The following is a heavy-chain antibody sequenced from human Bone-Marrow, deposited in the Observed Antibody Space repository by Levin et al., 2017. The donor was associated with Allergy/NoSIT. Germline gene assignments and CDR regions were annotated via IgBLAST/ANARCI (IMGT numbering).Heavy chain of an antibody. J-gene: IGHJ6*02. V-gene: IGHV3-23*01. CDR3: VRDPMIIILMGDSGMDV. D-gene: IGHD3-22*01. CDR1: GFPFSSHA. Sequence: GGSLRLSCAASGFPFSSHAVSWVRQAPGKGLEWVSAISGSGSTTNYADSVKGRFTISRDNSKNTLYLQMNSLRAEDTAIYYCVRDPMIIILMGDSGMDVWGQGTTVTVSS. CDR2: ISGSGSTT.